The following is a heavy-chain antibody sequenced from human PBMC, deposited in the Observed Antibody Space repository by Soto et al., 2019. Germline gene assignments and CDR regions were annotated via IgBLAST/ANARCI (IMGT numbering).Heavy chain of an antibody. CDR3: ARPTYSSGWLFDY. D-gene: IGHD6-19*01. CDR1: GFTFSSYS. V-gene: IGHV3-21*01. Sequence: GGSLGLSCAASGFTFSSYSMNWVRQAPGKGLEWVSSISSTSSYIYYADSVKGRFTISRDNAKNSLYLQMNSLRAEDTAVYYCARPTYSSGWLFDYWGQGTLVTVSS. J-gene: IGHJ4*02. CDR2: ISSTSSYI.